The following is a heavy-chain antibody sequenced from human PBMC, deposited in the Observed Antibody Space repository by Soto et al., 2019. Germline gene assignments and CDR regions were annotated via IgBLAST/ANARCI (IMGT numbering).Heavy chain of an antibody. J-gene: IGHJ6*02. CDR1: GFAFNYYP. Sequence: QMQLVESGGGVVQPGESLRLSCAASGFAFNYYPMHWVRQTPGKGLEWVAVISFDGSNKYYADSVKGRFTISRDNSKNMLYLQMNSLRTEDTAVYYCARLPGALVAVLYIYPLDGRDPMSDVDVWGQGTTVSVSS. V-gene: IGHV3-30-3*01. CDR2: ISFDGSNK. D-gene: IGHD6-19*01. CDR3: ARLPGALVAVLYIYPLDGRDPMSDVDV.